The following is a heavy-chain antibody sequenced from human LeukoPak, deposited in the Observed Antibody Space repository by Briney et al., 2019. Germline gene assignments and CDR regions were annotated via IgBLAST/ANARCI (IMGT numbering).Heavy chain of an antibody. V-gene: IGHV1-2*02. J-gene: IGHJ4*02. CDR1: GYTFTGYY. CDR3: ARDRITHIAAAGILH. Sequence: ASVKVSCKASGYTFTGYYMHWVRQAPGQGLEWMGWINPNSGGTNYAQKFQGRVTMTRDTSISTAYVELSRLRSDDTAVYYCARDRITHIAAAGILHWGQGTLVTVSS. CDR2: INPNSGGT. D-gene: IGHD6-13*01.